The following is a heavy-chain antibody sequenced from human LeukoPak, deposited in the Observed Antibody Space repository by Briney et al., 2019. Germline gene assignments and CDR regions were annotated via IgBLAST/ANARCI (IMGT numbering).Heavy chain of an antibody. D-gene: IGHD3-22*01. CDR1: GGSISSYY. V-gene: IGHV4-59*01. J-gene: IGHJ4*02. CDR3: ARGSSGYYS. Sequence: SETLSLTCTVSGGSISSYYWSRIRQPPGKGLEWIGYLYYSGSTNYNPSLKSRVTISVDTSKNQFSLKLSSVTAADTAIYYCARGSSGYYSWGQGTLVTVSS. CDR2: LYYSGST.